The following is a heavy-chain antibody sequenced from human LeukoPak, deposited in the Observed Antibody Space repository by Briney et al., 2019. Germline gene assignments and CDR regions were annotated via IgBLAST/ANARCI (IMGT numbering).Heavy chain of an antibody. Sequence: SQTLSLTCTVSGGSISSGSYYWSWIRQPAGKGLEWIGRIYTSGSTNYNPSLKSRVTISVDTSKNQFSLKLSSVTAADTAVYYCAREDDDGYSGFDYWGQGTLVTVSS. CDR2: IYTSGST. J-gene: IGHJ4*02. CDR1: GGSISSGSYY. D-gene: IGHD5-24*01. CDR3: AREDDDGYSGFDY. V-gene: IGHV4-61*02.